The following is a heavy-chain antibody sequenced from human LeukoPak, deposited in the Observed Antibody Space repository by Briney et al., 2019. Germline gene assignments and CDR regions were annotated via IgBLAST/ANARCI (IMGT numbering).Heavy chain of an antibody. V-gene: IGHV4-59*01. Sequence: SETLSPTCTVSGGSISSYYWSWIRQPPGKGLEWIGYIYYSGSTNYNPSLKSRVTISVDTSKNQFSLKLSSVTAADTAVYYCARGMADTYSSSWYVDPFDYWGQGTLVTVSS. D-gene: IGHD6-13*01. CDR3: ARGMADTYSSSWYVDPFDY. CDR2: IYYSGST. CDR1: GGSISSYY. J-gene: IGHJ4*02.